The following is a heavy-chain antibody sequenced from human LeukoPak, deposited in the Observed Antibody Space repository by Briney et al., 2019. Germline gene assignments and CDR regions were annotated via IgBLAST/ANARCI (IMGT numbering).Heavy chain of an antibody. J-gene: IGHJ6*03. CDR3: ARSYSSGWYYLYYMDV. V-gene: IGHV1-2*02. CDR1: GYTFTAYY. D-gene: IGHD6-19*01. Sequence: ASVKVSCKASGYTFTAYYIHWVRQAPGQRPEWMGWINPNSGGTNYAQKFQGRVTMTRDTSISTAYMELSRLRSDDTAVYYCARSYSSGWYYLYYMDVWGKGTTVTVSS. CDR2: INPNSGGT.